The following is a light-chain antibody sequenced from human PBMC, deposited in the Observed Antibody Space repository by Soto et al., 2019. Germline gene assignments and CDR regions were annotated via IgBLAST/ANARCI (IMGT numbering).Light chain of an antibody. CDR1: NIGAAYD. CDR2: GNS. Sequence: QSVLAQPPSVSGAPGQRVTISCSNIGAAYDVHWYQQLPGTAPKLLIFGNSRRPSGVPDRFSGAKSGTSAYLAITGLQAEDEADYYCQSYDRNLRGWVFGGGTKLTVL. V-gene: IGLV1-40*01. J-gene: IGLJ3*02. CDR3: QSYDRNLRGWV.